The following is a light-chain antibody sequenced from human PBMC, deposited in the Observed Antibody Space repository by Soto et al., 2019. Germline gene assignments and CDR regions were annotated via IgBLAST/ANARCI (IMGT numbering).Light chain of an antibody. Sequence: EVVMTQSPATLSVSPGNTVTLSCRANQAITSNLSWYQQKPVQAPRLLIYGASSRATVIPDRFSGSGSGTDFTLTISRLVPEDFAVYYCQQFSSYPLTFGGGTKVDIK. CDR2: GAS. CDR1: QAITSN. CDR3: QQFSSYPLT. J-gene: IGKJ4*01. V-gene: IGKV3-20*01.